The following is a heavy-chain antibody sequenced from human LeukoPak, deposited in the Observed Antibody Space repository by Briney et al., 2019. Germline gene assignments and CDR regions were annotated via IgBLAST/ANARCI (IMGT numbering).Heavy chain of an antibody. Sequence: GESLKISCKGSGYSFTSYWIGWVRQMPGKGLEWMGIIYPGDSDTRYSPSFQGQVTISADKSISTAYLQWSSLKASDTAMYYCARRYYSSSWRRDAFDIWGQGTMVTVSS. CDR2: IYPGDSDT. CDR3: ARRYYSSSWRRDAFDI. J-gene: IGHJ3*02. V-gene: IGHV5-51*01. CDR1: GYSFTSYW. D-gene: IGHD6-13*01.